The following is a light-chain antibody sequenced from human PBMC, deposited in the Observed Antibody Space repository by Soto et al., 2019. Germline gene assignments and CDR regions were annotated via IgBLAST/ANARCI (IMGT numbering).Light chain of an antibody. CDR2: RND. Sequence: QSVLTQPPSASETPGQRVTISCSGGSSNIGSNYVYWYQHLPGTAPQLLMFRNDQRPSGVPDRFSGSTDGSSNSASLTISGLQTEDEADYYCQSYDSNTVVFGGGTQLTVL. V-gene: IGLV1-47*01. J-gene: IGLJ2*01. CDR3: QSYDSNTVV. CDR1: SSNIGSNY.